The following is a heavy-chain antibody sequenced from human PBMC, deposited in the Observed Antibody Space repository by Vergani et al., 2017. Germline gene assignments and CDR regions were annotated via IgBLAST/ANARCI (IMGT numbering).Heavy chain of an antibody. CDR1: GGTFSSYA. Sequence: QVQLVQSGAEVKKPGSSVKVSCKASGGTFSSYAISWVRQAPGQGLEWMGRIIPILGIANYAQKFQGRVTITADKSTSTAYMELSSLRSEDTAVYYCAGDLGRTKQLVLYGMDVWGQGTTVTVSS. D-gene: IGHD6-13*01. J-gene: IGHJ6*02. V-gene: IGHV1-69*04. CDR3: AGDLGRTKQLVLYGMDV. CDR2: IIPILGIA.